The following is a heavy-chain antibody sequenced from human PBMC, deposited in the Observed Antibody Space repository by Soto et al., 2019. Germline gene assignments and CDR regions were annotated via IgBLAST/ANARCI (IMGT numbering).Heavy chain of an antibody. D-gene: IGHD3-16*01. V-gene: IGHV4-30-4*01. Sequence: SETLSLTCTVSGGSISSGDYYWSWIRQPPGKGLEWIGYIHYSGSTYYNPSLKSRVTISVDTSKNQFSLKTTSVTAADTAVYYCLRHQDSTSRGYFYYWAQRNLVTVSS. CDR2: IHYSGST. CDR1: GGSISSGDYY. J-gene: IGHJ4*01. CDR3: LRHQDSTSRGYFYY.